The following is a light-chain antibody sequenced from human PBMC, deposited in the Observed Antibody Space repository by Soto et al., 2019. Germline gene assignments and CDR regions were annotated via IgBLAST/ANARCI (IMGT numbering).Light chain of an antibody. Sequence: DIQMTQSPSSLSASVGDRVNITCRASQTISRNLNWYQQKPGKAPKFLISGASNLQSGVPSRFSGSGSGTDFTLTISSLQPEDFATYFCQQSYSSPLTFGGRTKVDIK. V-gene: IGKV1-39*01. CDR2: GAS. CDR3: QQSYSSPLT. CDR1: QTISRN. J-gene: IGKJ4*01.